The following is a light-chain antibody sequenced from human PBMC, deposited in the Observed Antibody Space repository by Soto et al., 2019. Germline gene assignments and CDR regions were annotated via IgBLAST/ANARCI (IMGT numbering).Light chain of an antibody. CDR3: QQRSNWPHTWT. V-gene: IGKV3-11*01. J-gene: IGKJ1*01. Sequence: EIVLTQSPATLSLSPGERATLSCRASQSVSSYLAWLQQKPGQAPRLLIYDASNRATGIPARFSGSGSGTDFTLTISRLKPEDFAVYYCQQRSNWPHTWTSGQGTKVDIK. CDR1: QSVSSY. CDR2: DAS.